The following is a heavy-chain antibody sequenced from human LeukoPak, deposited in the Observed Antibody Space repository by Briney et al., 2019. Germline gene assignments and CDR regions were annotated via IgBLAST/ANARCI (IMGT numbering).Heavy chain of an antibody. D-gene: IGHD4-17*01. CDR3: AKEGGYGDYEYFQH. Sequence: GGSLRLSCAASGFTVSSNYMSWVRQAPGKGLEWVSAISGSGGSTYYADSVKGRFTISRDNSKNTLYLQMNSLRAEDTAVYYCAKEGGYGDYEYFQHWGQGTLVTVSS. CDR2: ISGSGGST. CDR1: GFTVSSNY. J-gene: IGHJ1*01. V-gene: IGHV3-23*01.